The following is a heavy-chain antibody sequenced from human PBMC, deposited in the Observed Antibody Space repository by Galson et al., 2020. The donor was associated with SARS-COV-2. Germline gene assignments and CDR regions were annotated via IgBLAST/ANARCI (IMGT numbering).Heavy chain of an antibody. J-gene: IGHJ6*02. CDR1: GFTFCNYA. D-gene: IGHD5-18*01. Sequence: GGSLRLSCAASGFTFCNYAMNWVRQAPGKGLEWVSVISYDGVNKYYADSVKGRFTISRDNSKNTLYLQMNSLRPEDTAVYYCARPPTYTAVMSAAWRLYSYYGLDVWGQGTTVTVSS. V-gene: IGHV3-30-3*01. CDR2: ISYDGVNK. CDR3: ARPPTYTAVMSAAWRLYSYYGLDV.